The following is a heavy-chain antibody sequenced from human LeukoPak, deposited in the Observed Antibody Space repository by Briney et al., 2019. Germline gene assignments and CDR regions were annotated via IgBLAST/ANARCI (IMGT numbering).Heavy chain of an antibody. Sequence: KAGGSLRLSCAASGFTFSHAWMSWVRQAPGKGLEWVGRIKSKTDGGTTDHAAPVKGRFTISRDDSKNTLYLQMNSLKTEDTAVYYCTTSITFGGVIENFDYWGQGTLVTVSS. CDR1: GFTFSHAW. CDR2: IKSKTDGGTT. D-gene: IGHD3-16*01. CDR3: TTSITFGGVIENFDY. V-gene: IGHV3-15*01. J-gene: IGHJ4*02.